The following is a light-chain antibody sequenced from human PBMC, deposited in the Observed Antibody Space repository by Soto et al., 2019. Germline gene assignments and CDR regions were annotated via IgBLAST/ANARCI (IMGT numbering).Light chain of an antibody. CDR3: RQYNKLPSGT. V-gene: IGKV3-15*01. CDR2: HAS. Sequence: EVVLTHSPGTLTVSPGERATLSCRASQSVSSNLAWYQQRPGQVLRLLIYHASTRATGVSDRFSGSGSGTEFTLTIRCLQSEDSAIYYIRQYNKLPSGTCGQGTRLEIK. CDR1: QSVSSN. J-gene: IGKJ5*01.